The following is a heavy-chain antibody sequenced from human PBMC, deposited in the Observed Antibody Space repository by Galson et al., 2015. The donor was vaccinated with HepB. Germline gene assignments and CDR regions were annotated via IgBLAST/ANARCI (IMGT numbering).Heavy chain of an antibody. CDR2: ISSGSTYI. D-gene: IGHD3-16*01. J-gene: IGHJ6*04. Sequence: SLRLSCAASGFTFNTYIMSWVRQAPGKGLEWVSYISSGSTYIYYADSVKGRFTISRDNAKNSLYLQMNSLRAEDTAVYYCASEWGDVWGTGTTVTVSS. V-gene: IGHV3-21*01. CDR1: GFTFNTYI. CDR3: ASEWGDV.